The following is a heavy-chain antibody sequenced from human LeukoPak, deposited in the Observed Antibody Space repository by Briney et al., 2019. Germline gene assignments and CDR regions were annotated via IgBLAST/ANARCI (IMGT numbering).Heavy chain of an antibody. Sequence: SETLSLTCTVSGASIGSYYWNWIRQPPGKGLQWIGYIYYSGTTNYNPSLKSRVTISIDTSKNQFSLELSSVTAADTAVYYCARDGYSGYEPPDYWGQGTLVTVSS. J-gene: IGHJ4*02. CDR1: GASIGSYY. V-gene: IGHV4-59*01. CDR2: IYYSGTT. D-gene: IGHD5-12*01. CDR3: ARDGYSGYEPPDY.